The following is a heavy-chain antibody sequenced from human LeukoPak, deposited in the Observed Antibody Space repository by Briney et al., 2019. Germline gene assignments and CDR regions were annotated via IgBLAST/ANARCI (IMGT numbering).Heavy chain of an antibody. CDR3: AKGLNVEMATIMAY. CDR1: GFTFSSYA. V-gene: IGHV3-23*01. J-gene: IGHJ4*02. D-gene: IGHD5-24*01. CDR2: ISGSGGST. Sequence: GGSLRLSCAASGFTFSSYAMSWVRQAPGKGLEGVSAISGSGGSTYYADSVKGRFTISRDNSKNTLYLQMNSLRAEDTAVYYCAKGLNVEMATIMAYWGQGTLVTVSS.